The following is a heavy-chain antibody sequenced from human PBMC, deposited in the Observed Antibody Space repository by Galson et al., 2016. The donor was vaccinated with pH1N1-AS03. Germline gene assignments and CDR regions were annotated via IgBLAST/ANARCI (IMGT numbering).Heavy chain of an antibody. V-gene: IGHV3-23*01. J-gene: IGHJ4*02. CDR3: ARGHGDWKGNYLDY. Sequence: SLRLSCAASGFIFNKYAMTWVRQAPGKGLEWVSNLHGGGGSSYYTDSVRGRFTIYRDNSRDTVCLQMNSLRVDDTAVYYCARGHGDWKGNYLDYWGQGTLVTVSS. CDR2: LHGGGGSS. D-gene: IGHD1-1*01. CDR1: GFIFNKYA.